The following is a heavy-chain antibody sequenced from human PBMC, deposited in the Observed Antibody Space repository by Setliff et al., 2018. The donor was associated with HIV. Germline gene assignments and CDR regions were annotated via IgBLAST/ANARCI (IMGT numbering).Heavy chain of an antibody. D-gene: IGHD1-26*01. CDR3: AKEGNSADNWLDP. CDR1: GGPISSYY. CDR2: GFHSGSP. V-gene: IGHV4-59*04. Sequence: SETLSLTCTVSGGPISSYYWSWIRQPPGKGLEWIGSGFHSGSPYYNPSLKSRVTISIDTSKNQFSLKLTSVTAADTAVYYCAKEGNSADNWLDPWGPGTLVT. J-gene: IGHJ5*02.